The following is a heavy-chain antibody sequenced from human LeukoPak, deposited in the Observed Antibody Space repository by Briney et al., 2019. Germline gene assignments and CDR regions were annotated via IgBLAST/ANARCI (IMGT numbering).Heavy chain of an antibody. CDR2: IYYSGST. D-gene: IGHD3-9*01. V-gene: IGHV4-61*01. J-gene: IGHJ4*02. CDR3: ARAPGGYDILTGYQSLYLFDY. Sequence: PSETLSLTCAVSAFSITNGYYWGWIRQPPGKGLEWIGYIYYSGSTNYNPSLKSRVTISVDTSKNQFSLKLSSVTAADTAVYYCARAPGGYDILTGYQSLYLFDYWGQGTLVTVSS. CDR1: AFSITNGYY.